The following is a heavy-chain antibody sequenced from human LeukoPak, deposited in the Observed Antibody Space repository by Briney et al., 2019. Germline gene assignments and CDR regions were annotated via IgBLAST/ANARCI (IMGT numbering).Heavy chain of an antibody. CDR2: IYYSGST. CDR1: RGPISSYY. J-gene: IGHJ6*03. V-gene: IGHV4-59*01. CDR3: ARAPWYGDYYYYYMDV. Sequence: PSEPLSLTCTASRGPISSYYWSWTRHPPRKGLDSLGHIYYSGSTNYNPSLKSRVTISVDTSKNQFSLKLSSVTAADTAVYYCARAPWYGDYYYYYMDVWGKGTTVTVSS. D-gene: IGHD4-17*01.